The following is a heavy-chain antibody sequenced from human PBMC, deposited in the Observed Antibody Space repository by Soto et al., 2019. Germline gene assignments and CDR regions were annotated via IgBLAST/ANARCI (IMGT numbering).Heavy chain of an antibody. CDR1: GGTFSSYA. V-gene: IGHV1-69*01. CDR3: ARWGCGGDCYGNWYFDL. CDR2: IIPIFGTA. D-gene: IGHD2-21*02. J-gene: IGHJ2*01. Sequence: QVQLVQSGAEVKKPGSSVKVSCKASGGTFSSYAISWVRQAPGQGLEWMGGIIPIFGTANYAQKFQGRVTITADESTSTAYMGLSSLRSEDTAVYYCARWGCGGDCYGNWYFDLWGRGTLVTVSS.